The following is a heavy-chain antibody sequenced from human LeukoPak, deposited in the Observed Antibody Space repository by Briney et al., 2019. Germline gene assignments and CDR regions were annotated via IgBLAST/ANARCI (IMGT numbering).Heavy chain of an antibody. D-gene: IGHD2-2*03. CDR1: GYTFTSYY. J-gene: IGHJ6*02. CDR2: INPSGGST. V-gene: IGHV1-46*01. Sequence: VASVKVSCKASGYTFTSYYMHWVRQAPGQGLEWMGIINPSGGSTSYAQKFQGRVTMTRDTSTSTVYMELSSLRSEDTAVYYCARDEVDIVVVPALYYYYYYGMDVWGQGTTVTVSS. CDR3: ARDEVDIVVVPALYYYYYYGMDV.